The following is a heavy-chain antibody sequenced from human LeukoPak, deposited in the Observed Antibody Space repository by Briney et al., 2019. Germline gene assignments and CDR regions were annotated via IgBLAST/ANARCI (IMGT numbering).Heavy chain of an antibody. J-gene: IGHJ4*02. Sequence: GGSLRLSCAASGFTVSSNYMSWVRQAPGKGLDWVSVIYSGGSTYYADSVKGRFTISRDNSKNTLYLQMNSLRAEDTAVYYCARGSGDYDILTGSIPAHFDYWGQGTLVTVSS. CDR2: IYSGGST. D-gene: IGHD3-9*01. CDR1: GFTVSSNY. CDR3: ARGSGDYDILTGSIPAHFDY. V-gene: IGHV3-53*01.